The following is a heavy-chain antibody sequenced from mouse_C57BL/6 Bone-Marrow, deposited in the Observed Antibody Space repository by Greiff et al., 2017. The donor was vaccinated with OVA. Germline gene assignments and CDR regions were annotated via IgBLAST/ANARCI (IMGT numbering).Heavy chain of an antibody. J-gene: IGHJ3*01. CDR1: GYTFTSYG. CDR2: IYPRSGNT. Sequence: QVQLQQSGAELARPGASVKLSCKASGYTFTSYGISWVKQRTGQGLEWIGEIYPRSGNTYYNEKFKGKATLTADKSSSTAYMELRSLTSEDSAVYFCASRGYYGSSSFAYWGQGTLVTVSA. D-gene: IGHD1-1*01. V-gene: IGHV1-81*01. CDR3: ASRGYYGSSSFAY.